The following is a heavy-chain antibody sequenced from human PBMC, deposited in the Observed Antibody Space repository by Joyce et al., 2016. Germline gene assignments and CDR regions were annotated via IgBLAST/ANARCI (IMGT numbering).Heavy chain of an antibody. CDR2: ISSSSSSI. V-gene: IGHV3-48*04. Sequence: ESGGGLVQPGKSLRLSCAASGFTFSSYSMNWVRQAPGKGLEWVSYISSSSSSIYYADSVKGRFTISRDNAKNSLYLQRNSLRAEDTAVYYCARGLKNYDILTDLDYWGQGTLVTVSS. J-gene: IGHJ4*02. CDR3: ARGLKNYDILTDLDY. CDR1: GFTFSSYS. D-gene: IGHD3-9*01.